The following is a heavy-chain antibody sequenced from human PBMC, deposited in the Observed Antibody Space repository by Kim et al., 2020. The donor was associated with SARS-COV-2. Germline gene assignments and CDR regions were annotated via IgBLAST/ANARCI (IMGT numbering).Heavy chain of an antibody. CDR2: NSGKT. CDR3: ARGENKDH. V-gene: IGHV1-8*01. J-gene: IGHJ4*02. Sequence: NSGKTGYAQKFQGRVTMTRNTSTNTAYMELSSLRSEDTAVYYCARGENKDHWGQGTLVTVSS.